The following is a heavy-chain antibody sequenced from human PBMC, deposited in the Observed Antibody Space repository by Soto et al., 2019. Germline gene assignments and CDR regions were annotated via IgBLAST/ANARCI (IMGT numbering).Heavy chain of an antibody. Sequence: EVQLLESGGGLVQPGGSLRLSCVVSGFTFGSYAMSWVRQAPEKGPEWVAILGGNGFTTYYADSVKGRFTISGDKSNSTLFLQMNSLRADDTGVYYCAKALRPSLNFFYYMGVWGRGTSVTVSS. D-gene: IGHD2-2*01. CDR1: GFTFGSYA. J-gene: IGHJ6*03. CDR3: AKALRPSLNFFYYMGV. CDR2: LGGNGFTT. V-gene: IGHV3-23*01.